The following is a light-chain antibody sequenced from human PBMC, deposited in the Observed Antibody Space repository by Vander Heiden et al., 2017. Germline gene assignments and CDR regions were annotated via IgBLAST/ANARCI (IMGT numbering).Light chain of an antibody. CDR3: QQSYGTRWT. J-gene: IGKJ1*01. CDR1: QSISSY. Sequence: DIQMTQSPSSLSASVGDRVNITCRASQSISSYLNWYQQKPGKAPKLLIFAASSLQSGVPSRFSGSGSGTHFTLTISSLQPEDFATYYCQQSYGTRWTFGQGTKVEIK. CDR2: AAS. V-gene: IGKV1-39*01.